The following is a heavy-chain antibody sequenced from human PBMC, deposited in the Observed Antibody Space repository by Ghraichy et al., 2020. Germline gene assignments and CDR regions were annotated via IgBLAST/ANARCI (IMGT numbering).Heavy chain of an antibody. J-gene: IGHJ3*02. V-gene: IGHV5-51*01. Sequence: GESLNISCKGSGYSFTSYWIGWVRQMPGKGLEWMGIIYPGDSDTRYSPSFQGQVTISADKSISTAYLQWSSLKASDTAMYYCARRSYDILTGYYQGAFDIWGQGTMVTVSS. D-gene: IGHD3-9*01. CDR1: GYSFTSYW. CDR2: IYPGDSDT. CDR3: ARRSYDILTGYYQGAFDI.